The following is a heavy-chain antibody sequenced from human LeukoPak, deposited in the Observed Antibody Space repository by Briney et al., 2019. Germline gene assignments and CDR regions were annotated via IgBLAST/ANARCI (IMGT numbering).Heavy chain of an antibody. V-gene: IGHV1-2*02. Sequence: ASVKVSCKASGYTFTGYYMHWVRQAPGQGLEWMGWINPNSGGTDYAQKFQGRVTMTRDTSISTAYMELSRLRSDDTAVYYCARDWLGGSYFDYWGQGTLVTVSS. CDR1: GYTFTGYY. CDR3: ARDWLGGSYFDY. D-gene: IGHD1-26*01. CDR2: INPNSGGT. J-gene: IGHJ4*02.